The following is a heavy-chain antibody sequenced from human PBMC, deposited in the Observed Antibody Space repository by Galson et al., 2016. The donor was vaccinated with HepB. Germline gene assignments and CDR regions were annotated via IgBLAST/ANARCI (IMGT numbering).Heavy chain of an antibody. J-gene: IGHJ3*02. D-gene: IGHD3-9*01. CDR1: GFTFSDYG. Sequence: SLRLSCAASGFTFSDYGMHWVRQAPGKGLEWAASIWWDGTHDSYTDSVKGRFTVSRDNSKNTVHLEMNGLRLEDTAVYYCAREGPQTGTSSFDIWGQGTKVTVSS. CDR2: IWWDGTHD. CDR3: AREGPQTGTSSFDI. V-gene: IGHV3-33*01.